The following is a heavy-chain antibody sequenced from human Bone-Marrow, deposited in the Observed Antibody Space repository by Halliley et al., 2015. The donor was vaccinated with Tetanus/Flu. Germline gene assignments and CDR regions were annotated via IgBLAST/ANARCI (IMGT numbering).Heavy chain of an antibody. J-gene: IGHJ5*02. Sequence: LRLSCAVYGGSFSGYYWTWIRQPPGKGLEWVGHIYYSGSTEYNPSLKSRVAISIDRSKQQFSLQVRSVTAADTAVYYCARRQTGNSVFNWFDPWGQGTLVTVSS. CDR1: GGSFSGYY. D-gene: IGHD1-7*01. CDR3: ARRQTGNSVFNWFDP. CDR2: IYYSGST. V-gene: IGHV4-59*01.